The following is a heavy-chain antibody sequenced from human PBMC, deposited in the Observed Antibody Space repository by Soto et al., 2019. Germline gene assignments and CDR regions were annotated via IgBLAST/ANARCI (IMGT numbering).Heavy chain of an antibody. CDR1: GGSISSGGYY. Sequence: SETLSLTCTVSGGSISSGGYYWSWIRQHPEKGLEWIGYIFYSGSTYYNPSLKSRVTISIDTSKNQFSLKLTSVTAADTAVYYCARLHYCSSNSCYTGGLDPWGQGTLVTVSS. J-gene: IGHJ5*02. D-gene: IGHD2-2*02. CDR2: IFYSGST. V-gene: IGHV4-31*03. CDR3: ARLHYCSSNSCYTGGLDP.